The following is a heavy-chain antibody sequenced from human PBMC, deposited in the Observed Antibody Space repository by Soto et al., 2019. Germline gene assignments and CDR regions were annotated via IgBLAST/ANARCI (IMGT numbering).Heavy chain of an antibody. CDR1: GGSISSSSYY. D-gene: IGHD2-2*01. J-gene: IGHJ4*02. V-gene: IGHV4-39*01. CDR3: ARSVPAAMRSGGDYFDY. Sequence: QLQLQESGPGLVKPSETLSLTCTVSGGSISSSSYYWGWIRQPPGKGLEWIGSIYYSGSTYYNPSLKSRVTISVDTSKSQFSLKLGSVTAADTAVYYCARSVPAAMRSGGDYFDYWGQGTLVTVSS. CDR2: IYYSGST.